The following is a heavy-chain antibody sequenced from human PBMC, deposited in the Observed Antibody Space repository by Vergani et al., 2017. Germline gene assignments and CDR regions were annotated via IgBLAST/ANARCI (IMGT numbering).Heavy chain of an antibody. CDR3: AKQYFVSGNYLFDY. J-gene: IGHJ4*02. D-gene: IGHD3-10*01. CDR2: IKQDGSEK. V-gene: IGHV3-7*03. Sequence: EVQLVESGGELVQPGGSLRLSCAASGFTFSRYWMAWVRQAPGKGLEWVANIKQDGSEKYYVDSVKGRFTISRDNAKNSLYLQMNNLRTEDTAIYYCAKQYFVSGNYLFDYWGQGTLVTVSS. CDR1: GFTFSRYW.